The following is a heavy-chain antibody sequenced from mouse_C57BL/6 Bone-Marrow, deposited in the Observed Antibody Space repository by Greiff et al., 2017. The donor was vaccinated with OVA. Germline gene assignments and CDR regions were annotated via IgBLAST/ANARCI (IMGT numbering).Heavy chain of an antibody. CDR3: TITSYYFDY. CDR1: GFNIKDDY. Sequence: EVQRVESGAELVRPGASVKLSCTASGFNIKDDYMHWVKQRPEQGLEWIGWIDPENGDTEYASKFKDKATITADTSSNTAYLQLSSLTSEDTAVYYCTITSYYFDYWGQGTTLTVSS. CDR2: IDPENGDT. J-gene: IGHJ2*01. V-gene: IGHV14-4*01. D-gene: IGHD1-1*01.